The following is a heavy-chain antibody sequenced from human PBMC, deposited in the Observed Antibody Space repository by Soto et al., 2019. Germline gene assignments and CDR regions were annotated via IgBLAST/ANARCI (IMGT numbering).Heavy chain of an antibody. J-gene: IGHJ3*02. CDR1: GYTFTSYY. D-gene: IGHD2-15*01. CDR2: INPCGGST. CDR3: ARDMDIVVVVAATTESGDAFDI. Sequence: QVQLVQSGAEVKKPGASVKVSCKASGYTFTSYYMHWVRQAPGQGLEWMGIINPCGGSTSYAQKFQGRVTMTRDTSTSTVYMELSSLRSEDTAVYYCARDMDIVVVVAATTESGDAFDIWGQGTMVTVSS. V-gene: IGHV1-46*01.